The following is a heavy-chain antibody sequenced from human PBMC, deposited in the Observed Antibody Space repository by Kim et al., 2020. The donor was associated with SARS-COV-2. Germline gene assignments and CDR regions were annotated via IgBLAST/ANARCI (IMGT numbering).Heavy chain of an antibody. Sequence: GGSLRLSCAASGFTFSSYGMHWVRQAPGKGLEWVAVISYDGSNKYYADSVKGRFTISRDNSKNTLYLQMNSLRAEDTAVYYCAKVGEILLWFGRDHNYF. V-gene: IGHV3-30*18. J-gene: IGHJ4*01. D-gene: IGHD3-10*01. CDR2: ISYDGSNK. CDR1: GFTFSSYG. CDR3: AKVGEILLWFGRDHNYF.